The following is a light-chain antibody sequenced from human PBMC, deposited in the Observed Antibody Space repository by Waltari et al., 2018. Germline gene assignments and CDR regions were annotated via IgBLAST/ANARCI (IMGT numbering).Light chain of an antibody. CDR3: QQYGDSPPT. Sequence: ENVLTQSPGTLSLSPGERATLSCRASQIVSSSFLAWYQLKPGQVPRRLIYAASTRATGIPDRFSGSGSGTDFTLSISRLEPEDSAVYYCQQYGDSPPTFGQGTKLQIK. J-gene: IGKJ1*01. CDR2: AAS. V-gene: IGKV3-20*01. CDR1: QIVSSSF.